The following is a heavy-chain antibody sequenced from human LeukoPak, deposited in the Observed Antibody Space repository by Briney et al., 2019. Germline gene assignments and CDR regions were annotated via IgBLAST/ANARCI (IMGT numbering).Heavy chain of an antibody. V-gene: IGHV4-31*11. CDR2: IYYSGST. J-gene: IGHJ3*02. CDR3: ARYHYRSSSWYEDDAFDI. D-gene: IGHD6-13*01. Sequence: SETLSLTCAVSGGSISSGGYSWSWIRQPPGKGLEWIGYIYYSGSTYYNPSLKSRVTISVDTSKNQFSLKLSSVTAADTAVYYCARYHYRSSSWYEDDAFDIWGQGTMVTVSS. CDR1: GGSISSGGYS.